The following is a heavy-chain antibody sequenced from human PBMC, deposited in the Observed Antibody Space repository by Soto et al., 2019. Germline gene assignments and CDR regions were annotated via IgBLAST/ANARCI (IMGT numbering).Heavy chain of an antibody. CDR1: GYTFTGYY. V-gene: IGHV3-7*01. D-gene: IGHD1-1*01. Sequence: SCKASGYTFTGYYMHWVRQAPGKGLEWVANIKKDGSGSNYVDSLKGRFTISRDNAKNSLYLQMNNLRAEDSGVYFCARDTTGILDYWGQGTLVTAPQ. J-gene: IGHJ4*02. CDR2: IKKDGSGS. CDR3: ARDTTGILDY.